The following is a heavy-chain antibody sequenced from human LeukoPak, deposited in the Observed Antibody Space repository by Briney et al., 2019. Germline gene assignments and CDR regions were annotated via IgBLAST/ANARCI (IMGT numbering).Heavy chain of an antibody. V-gene: IGHV4-34*01. CDR1: GGSFSGYY. CDR3: ARDQYYYDSSGYLTFDY. D-gene: IGHD3-22*01. Sequence: SETLSLTCAVYGGSFSGYYWSWIRQPPGKGLEWIGEINHSGSTNYNPSLKSRVTISVDTPKNQFSLKLSSVTAADTAVYYCARDQYYYDSSGYLTFDYWGQGTLVTVSS. CDR2: INHSGST. J-gene: IGHJ4*02.